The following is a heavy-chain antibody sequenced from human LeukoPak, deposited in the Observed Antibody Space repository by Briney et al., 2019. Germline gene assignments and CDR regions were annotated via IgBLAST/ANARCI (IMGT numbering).Heavy chain of an antibody. CDR2: IYTSGST. V-gene: IGHV4-4*07. J-gene: IGHJ2*01. Sequence: PSETLSLTCTVSGGSISSYYWSWIRQPAGKGLGWIGRIYTSGSTNYNPSLKSRVTMSVDTSKNQFSLKLSSVTAADTAVYYCAREGYDFWSGFRYWYFDLWGRGTLVTVSS. CDR1: GGSISSYY. D-gene: IGHD3-3*01. CDR3: AREGYDFWSGFRYWYFDL.